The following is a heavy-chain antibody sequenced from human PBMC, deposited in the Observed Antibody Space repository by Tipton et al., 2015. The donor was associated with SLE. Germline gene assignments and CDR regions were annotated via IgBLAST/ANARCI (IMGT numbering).Heavy chain of an antibody. J-gene: IGHJ3*02. Sequence: TLSLTCTVSGGSISGTSHYWGWLRQSPGKGLGWLGRIYYSGTTYYNPSLKSRVTISVDTSKNQFSLKLTSVTAADTAVYYCATFRDMVQGVIGAFNIWGQGTMVTVSS. D-gene: IGHD3-10*01. V-gene: IGHV4-39*07. CDR3: ATFRDMVQGVIGAFNI. CDR1: GGSISGTSHY. CDR2: IYYSGTT.